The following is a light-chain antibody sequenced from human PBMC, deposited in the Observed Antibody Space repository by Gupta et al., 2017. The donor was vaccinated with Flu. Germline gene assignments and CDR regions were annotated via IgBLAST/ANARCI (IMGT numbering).Light chain of an antibody. V-gene: IGLV2-11*01. J-gene: IGLJ1*01. CDR1: SREVGGYNG. CDR3: GSYAGSWTFV. CDR2: DVT. Sequence: SVTISCTGTSREVGGYNGVAGYQQHPGKAPKLIIYDVTERPSGVPDRFSGSKSGSTASLTISGLQAEDEADYYCGSYAGSWTFVFGSGTEVTVL.